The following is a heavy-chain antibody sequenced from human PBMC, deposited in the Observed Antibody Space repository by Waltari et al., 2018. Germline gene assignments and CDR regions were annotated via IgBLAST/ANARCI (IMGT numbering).Heavy chain of an antibody. Sequence: QVQLQESGPGLVKPSETLSLTCTVPGGSISNYFWSWIRRPAGKGLKWIGRICTRESTNYNPSLKSRVTMSVDASKNQFSLKLNSVTAADTAVYYCARENRGRSYSHFDYWGQGTLVTVSS. CDR2: ICTREST. D-gene: IGHD1-26*01. V-gene: IGHV4-4*07. J-gene: IGHJ4*02. CDR3: ARENRGRSYSHFDY. CDR1: GGSISNYF.